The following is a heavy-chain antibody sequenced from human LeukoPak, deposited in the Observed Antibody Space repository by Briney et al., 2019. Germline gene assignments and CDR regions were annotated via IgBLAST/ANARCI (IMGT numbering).Heavy chain of an antibody. D-gene: IGHD3-10*01. CDR1: GGSISSYY. J-gene: IGHJ6*03. Sequence: SETLSLTCTVSGGSISSYYWSWIRQPPGKGLEWIGYIYYSGSTNYNPSLKSRVTMSVDTSKNQFSLKLSSVTAADTAVYYCARVRGTNYYYYYMDVWGKGTTVTISS. CDR2: IYYSGST. CDR3: ARVRGTNYYYYYMDV. V-gene: IGHV4-59*01.